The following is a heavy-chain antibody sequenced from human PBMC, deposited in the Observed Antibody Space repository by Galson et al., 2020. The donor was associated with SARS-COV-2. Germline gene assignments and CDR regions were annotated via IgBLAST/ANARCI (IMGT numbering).Heavy chain of an antibody. V-gene: IGHV3-15*01. J-gene: IGHJ2*01. CDR2: IKSKTDGGTT. CDR3: TTHGGLRYFDWLFRSDIRSWYFDL. Sequence: GGSLRLSCAASGFTFSNAWMSWVRQAPGKGLEWVGRIKSKTDGGTTDYAAPVKGRFTISRDDSKNTLYLQMNSLKTEDTAVYYCTTHGGLRYFDWLFRSDIRSWYFDLWGRGTLVTVSS. D-gene: IGHD3-9*01. CDR1: GFTFSNAW.